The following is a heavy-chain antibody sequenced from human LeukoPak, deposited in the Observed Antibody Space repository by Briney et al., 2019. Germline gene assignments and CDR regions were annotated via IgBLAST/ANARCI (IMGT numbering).Heavy chain of an antibody. V-gene: IGHV4-38-2*02. CDR2: IYHSGST. Sequence: SETLSLTCTVSGYSISSGYYWGWIRQPPGKGLEWIGSIYHSGSTYYNPSLKSRVTISVDTSKNQFSLKLSSVTAADTAVYYCASGIQLWSYFDYWGQGTLVTVSS. J-gene: IGHJ4*02. CDR1: GYSISSGYY. CDR3: ASGIQLWSYFDY. D-gene: IGHD5-18*01.